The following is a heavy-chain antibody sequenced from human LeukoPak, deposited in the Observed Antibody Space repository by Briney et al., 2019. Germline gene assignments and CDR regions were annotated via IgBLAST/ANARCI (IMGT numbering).Heavy chain of an antibody. CDR3: AATADYYGSGSYSGYFDY. Sequence: ASVKVPCKVSGYTLTELSMHWVRQAPGKGLEWMGGFDPEDGETIYAQKFQGRVTMTEDTSTDTAYMELSSLRSEDTAVYYCAATADYYGSGSYSGYFDYWGQGTLVTVSS. J-gene: IGHJ4*02. V-gene: IGHV1-24*01. CDR2: FDPEDGET. CDR1: GYTLTELS. D-gene: IGHD3-10*01.